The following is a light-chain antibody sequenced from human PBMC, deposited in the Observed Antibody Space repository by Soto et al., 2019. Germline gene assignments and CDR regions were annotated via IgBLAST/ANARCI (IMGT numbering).Light chain of an antibody. CDR2: GAS. Sequence: EIGLTRSPGTLALSPGERATLSCRASQSVSSSYLAWYQQKPGQAPRLLIYGASSRATGIPDRFSGSGSGTDFTLTISRLEPEDFAVYYCQQYGRSPRTFGQGTKVDIK. J-gene: IGKJ1*01. CDR1: QSVSSSY. V-gene: IGKV3-20*01. CDR3: QQYGRSPRT.